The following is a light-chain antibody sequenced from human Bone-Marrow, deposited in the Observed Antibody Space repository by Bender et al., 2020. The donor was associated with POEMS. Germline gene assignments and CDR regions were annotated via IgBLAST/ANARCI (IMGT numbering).Light chain of an antibody. Sequence: QSALTQPASVSGSPGQSITISCTGTSSDVGSYNLVSWYQQHPGKAPKLMIYEVDKRPSGVPDRFSGSRSGNTASLTISGLQAEYEADYYCSSYTTSNTCVFGTGTKVTVL. CDR2: EVD. CDR3: SSYTTSNTCV. J-gene: IGLJ1*01. V-gene: IGLV2-14*02. CDR1: SSDVGSYNL.